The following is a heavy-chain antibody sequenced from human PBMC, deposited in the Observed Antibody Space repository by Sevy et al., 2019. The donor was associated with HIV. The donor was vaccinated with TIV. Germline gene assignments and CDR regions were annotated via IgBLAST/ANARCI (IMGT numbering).Heavy chain of an antibody. J-gene: IGHJ4*02. CDR2: ISGSGGTT. CDR3: AKARSEDISAAANY. CDR1: GFIFSSYA. Sequence: GGSLRLSCAASGFIFSSYAMKWVRQAPGKGLEWVSVISGSGGTTYYADSVKGRFTISRDNSKNTLYLQMNTLRAEDTAIYYCAKARSEDISAAANYWGQGTLVTVSS. D-gene: IGHD6-13*01. V-gene: IGHV3-23*01.